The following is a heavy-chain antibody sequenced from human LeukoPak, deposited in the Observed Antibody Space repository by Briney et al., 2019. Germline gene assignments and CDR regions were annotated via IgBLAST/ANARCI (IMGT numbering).Heavy chain of an antibody. D-gene: IGHD6-6*01. J-gene: IGHJ3*02. CDR3: AILGGIAARLDAFDI. V-gene: IGHV5-51*01. Sequence: GESLKISCEGSGYSFTSYWIGWVRQMPGKGLEWMGIIYPGDSDTRYSPSFQGQVTISADKSISTAYLQWSSLKASDTAMHYCAILGGIAARLDAFDIWGQGTMVTVSS. CDR1: GYSFTSYW. CDR2: IYPGDSDT.